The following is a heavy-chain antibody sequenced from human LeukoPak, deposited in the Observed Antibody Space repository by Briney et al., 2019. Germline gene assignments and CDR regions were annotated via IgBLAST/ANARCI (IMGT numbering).Heavy chain of an antibody. CDR2: ISGSGGST. CDR3: ARLPLEAVVTASVGY. V-gene: IGHV3-23*01. D-gene: IGHD2-21*02. CDR1: GFTFSSYA. Sequence: PGGSRRLSCAASGFTFSSYAMSWVRQAPGKGLEWVSAISGSGGSTYYADSVKGRFTISRDNSKNTLYLQMNSLRAEDTAVYYCARLPLEAVVTASVGYWGQGTLVTVSS. J-gene: IGHJ4*02.